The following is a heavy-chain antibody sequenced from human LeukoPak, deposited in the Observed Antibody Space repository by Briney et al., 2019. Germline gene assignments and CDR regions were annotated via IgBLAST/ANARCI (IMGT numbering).Heavy chain of an antibody. CDR3: AIGSQPNLWFGGPFDH. CDR1: GYTFSDYF. J-gene: IGHJ4*02. CDR2: IHPSIGGV. Sequence: ASVKVSCKACGYTFSDYFRHWVRQAPGQGLEWMGCIHPSIGGVNYAQKFQGRVTMTSDTSISTVYMELSRLTSDDTAIFYCAIGSQPNLWFGGPFDHWGPGTLVTVSS. D-gene: IGHD3-10*01. V-gene: IGHV1-2*02.